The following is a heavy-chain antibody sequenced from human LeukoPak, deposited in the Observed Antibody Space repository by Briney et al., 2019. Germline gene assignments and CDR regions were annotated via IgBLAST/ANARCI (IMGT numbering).Heavy chain of an antibody. D-gene: IGHD6-19*01. CDR1: GYTFTGYY. J-gene: IGHJ5*02. Sequence: ASVKVSCKASGYTFTGYYMHWVRPAPGQGREWMGWVNPNSGGTNYAQKFQGRVNMTRDTSISTAYMELSRLRSDDTAVYYCARGGQYSSGWHNWFDLWGQGTLVTVSS. CDR3: ARGGQYSSGWHNWFDL. CDR2: VNPNSGGT. V-gene: IGHV1-2*02.